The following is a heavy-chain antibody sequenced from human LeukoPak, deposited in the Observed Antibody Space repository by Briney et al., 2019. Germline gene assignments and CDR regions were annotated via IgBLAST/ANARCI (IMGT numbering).Heavy chain of an antibody. Sequence: SETLSLTCAVYGGSFSGYYWSWIRQPPGKGLEWIGEINHSGSTNYNPSLKGRVTISVDTSKNQFSLKLSSVTAADTAVYYCARAEYSSSSGAFDIWGQGTMVTVST. CDR3: ARAEYSSSSGAFDI. CDR2: INHSGST. CDR1: GGSFSGYY. D-gene: IGHD6-6*01. J-gene: IGHJ3*02. V-gene: IGHV4-34*01.